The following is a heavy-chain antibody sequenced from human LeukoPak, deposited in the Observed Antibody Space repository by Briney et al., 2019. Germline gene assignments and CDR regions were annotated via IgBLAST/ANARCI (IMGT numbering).Heavy chain of an antibody. CDR3: AKSDIIVVSDAKGNWFDP. J-gene: IGHJ5*02. CDR1: GFTFSNYG. V-gene: IGHV3-30*02. CDR2: IRYDGSNK. D-gene: IGHD2-2*01. Sequence: GGSLRLSCAASGFTFSNYGMYWVRQAPGKGLEWVAFIRYDGSNKYYADSVKGRFTLSRDNSKNTLYLQMNNLRTEDMAVYYCAKSDIIVVSDAKGNWFDPWGQGSLVTVSS.